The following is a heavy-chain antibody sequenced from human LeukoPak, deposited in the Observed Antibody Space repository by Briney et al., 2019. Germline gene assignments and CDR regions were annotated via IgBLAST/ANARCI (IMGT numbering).Heavy chain of an antibody. CDR2: IYHSGST. Sequence: PSETLSLTCAVSGGSISSGGYSWSWIRQPPGKGLEWIGHIYHSGSTYYNPSLKSRVTISVDTSKNQFSLKLSSVTAADTAVYYCARLSSSIYYYYGMDVWGQGTTVTVSS. V-gene: IGHV4-30-2*01. J-gene: IGHJ6*02. CDR3: ARLSSSIYYYYGMDV. D-gene: IGHD6-6*01. CDR1: GGSISSGGYS.